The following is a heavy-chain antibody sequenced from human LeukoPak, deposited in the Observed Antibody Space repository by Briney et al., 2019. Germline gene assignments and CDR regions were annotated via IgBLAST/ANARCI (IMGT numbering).Heavy chain of an antibody. V-gene: IGHV3-64*01. CDR1: GFTFSNYA. J-gene: IGHJ4*02. CDR2: ISSNGDAT. D-gene: IGHD1/OR15-1a*01. CDR3: VRVGNNKKFAY. Sequence: GGSLRLSCAASGFTFSNYALHWVRQAPGKGLEYVSAISSNGDATFYANSVKGRFTISRDNSKNTLYLQMGSLRAEDMAVYYCVRVGNNKKFAYWAQEPLFTVSS.